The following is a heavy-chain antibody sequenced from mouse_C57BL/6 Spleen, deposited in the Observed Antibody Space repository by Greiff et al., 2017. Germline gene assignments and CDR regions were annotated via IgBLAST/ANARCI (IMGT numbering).Heavy chain of an antibody. CDR1: GFTFSSYA. Sequence: EVQLVESGGGLVKPGGSLKLSCAASGFTFSSYAMSWVRQTPEKRLEWVANISDGGSYTYYPDNVKGRFTISRDNAKNNLYLQMSHLKSEDTARYYCARVDGKGDAMDYWGQGTSVTVSS. CDR3: ARVDGKGDAMDY. V-gene: IGHV5-4*01. J-gene: IGHJ4*01. D-gene: IGHD2-1*01. CDR2: ISDGGSYT.